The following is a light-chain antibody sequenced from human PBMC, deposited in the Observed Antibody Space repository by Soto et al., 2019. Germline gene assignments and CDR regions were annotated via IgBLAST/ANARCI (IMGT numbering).Light chain of an antibody. CDR2: DAS. CDR3: QQRTNWPPLT. V-gene: IGKV3-11*01. J-gene: IGKJ4*01. CDR1: QSVSSD. Sequence: EIVLTQSPATLSLSPGERATFSCGASQSVSSDLVWYQQKPGQAPRLLIYDASNRATGVPARFSGSGSGTDFTLTISRLEPEDFAVYYCQQRTNWPPLTFGGGTKVEIK.